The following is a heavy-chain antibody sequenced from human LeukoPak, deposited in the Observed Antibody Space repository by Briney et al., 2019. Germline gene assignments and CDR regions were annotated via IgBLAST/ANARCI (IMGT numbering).Heavy chain of an antibody. CDR1: GFTFSRYW. V-gene: IGHV3-30-3*01. CDR2: ISYDGSNK. CDR3: ARGATGICFDY. Sequence: GGSLRLSCAASGFTFSRYWMHWVRQAPGKGLEWVAVISYDGSNKYYADSVKGRFTISRDNSKNTLYLQMNSLRAEDTAVYYCARGATGICFDYWGQGTLVTVSS. D-gene: IGHD1-1*01. J-gene: IGHJ4*02.